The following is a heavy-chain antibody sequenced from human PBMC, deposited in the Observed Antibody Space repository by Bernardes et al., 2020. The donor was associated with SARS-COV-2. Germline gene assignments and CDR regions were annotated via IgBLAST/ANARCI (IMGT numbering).Heavy chain of an antibody. J-gene: IGHJ4*02. CDR1: GVSISSYY. CDR2: IYGSGTI. D-gene: IGHD4-17*01. Sequence: SESLSLTCTVSGVSISSYYWSWIRQTPGRGLEWLCHIYGSGTIKFNPSLKSRLTMSIDTSNNQVSLMLNSVTATDTDVYFCARESPYTDYAADQWGQGTRVTVSS. V-gene: IGHV4-4*07. CDR3: ARESPYTDYAADQ.